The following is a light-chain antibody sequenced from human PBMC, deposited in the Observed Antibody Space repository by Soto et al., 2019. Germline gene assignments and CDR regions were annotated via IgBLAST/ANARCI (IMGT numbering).Light chain of an antibody. V-gene: IGLV4-69*01. CDR3: QAWGTGGV. Sequence: QLVLTQSPSASASPGASVKLTCTLSSGQSDYAIAWHQQQPEKGPRYLMKVTSDGSHTKGDGIPDRFSGSSSGADRYLTISSLRSDDEADYYCQAWGTGGVFGGGTKLTVL. CDR2: VTSDGSH. CDR1: SGQSDYA. J-gene: IGLJ3*02.